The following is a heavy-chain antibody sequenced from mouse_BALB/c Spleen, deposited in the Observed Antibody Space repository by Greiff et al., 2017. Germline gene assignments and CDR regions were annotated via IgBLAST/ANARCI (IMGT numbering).Heavy chain of an antibody. J-gene: IGHJ4*01. CDR1: GYTFTSYT. CDR2: INPSSGYT. CDR3: ARSSGGAMDY. V-gene: IGHV1-4*02. Sequence: QVQLKESAAELARPGASVKMSCKASGYTFTSYTMHWVKQRPGQGLEWIGYINPSSGYTEYNQKFKDKTTLTADKSSSTAYMQLSSLTSEDSAVYYCARSSGGAMDYWGQGTSVTVSS.